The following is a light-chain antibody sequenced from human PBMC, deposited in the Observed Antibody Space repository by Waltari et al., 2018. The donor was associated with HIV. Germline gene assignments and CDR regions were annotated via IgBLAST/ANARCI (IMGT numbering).Light chain of an antibody. Sequence: QSALTQPPSASGSPGQSVTISCTGTSSDVGGYNYVSWYQQHPGKAPKLMIYEVSKRPSGVPDRFSGSKSCNTASLTVAGLQPEDEADYYCSSYAGSNNFVFGTGTKVTVL. CDR3: SSYAGSNNFV. J-gene: IGLJ1*01. CDR1: SSDVGGYNY. CDR2: EVS. V-gene: IGLV2-8*01.